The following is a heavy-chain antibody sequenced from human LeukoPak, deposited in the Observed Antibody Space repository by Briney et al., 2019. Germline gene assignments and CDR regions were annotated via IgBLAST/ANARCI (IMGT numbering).Heavy chain of an antibody. V-gene: IGHV4-34*01. J-gene: IGHJ4*02. CDR1: GGSFSGYY. CDR2: INHSGST. Sequence: SETLSLTCAVYGGSFSGYYWSWIRQPPGKGLEWIGEINHSGSTNYNPSLKSRVTISVDTSKNQFSLKLSSVTAADTAVYYCASEPPTTLSARGDYWGQGTLVTVSS. D-gene: IGHD1-14*01. CDR3: ASEPPTTLSARGDY.